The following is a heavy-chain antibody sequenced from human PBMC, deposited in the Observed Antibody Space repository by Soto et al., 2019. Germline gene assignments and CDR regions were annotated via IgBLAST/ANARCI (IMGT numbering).Heavy chain of an antibody. J-gene: IGHJ4*02. Sequence: QVQLQESGPGLVKPSGTLSLTCAVSGGSISSSNWWSWVRQPPGKGLEWIGEIYHSGSTNYNPSLKSRVNISVEKSKKQFSLKLSSVTAADTAVYYCARLLRYFDWSVPLPTSWGQGTLVTVSS. CDR3: ARLLRYFDWSVPLPTS. V-gene: IGHV4-4*02. CDR1: GGSISSSNW. D-gene: IGHD3-9*01. CDR2: IYHSGST.